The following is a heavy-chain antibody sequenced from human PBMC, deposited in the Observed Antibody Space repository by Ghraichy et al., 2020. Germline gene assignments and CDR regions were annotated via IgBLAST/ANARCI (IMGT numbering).Heavy chain of an antibody. CDR2: IYYSGST. J-gene: IGHJ5*02. CDR3: ARDLMAAASQRFDP. Sequence: SETLSLTCTVSGGSVSSGIYYWSWIRQPPGKGLEWIGYIYYSGSTNYNPSLKNRVTISVDTSKNQFSLKLSSVTAADTAVYYCARDLMAAASQRFDPWGQGTLVTVSS. CDR1: GGSVSSGIYY. V-gene: IGHV4-61*01. D-gene: IGHD6-13*01.